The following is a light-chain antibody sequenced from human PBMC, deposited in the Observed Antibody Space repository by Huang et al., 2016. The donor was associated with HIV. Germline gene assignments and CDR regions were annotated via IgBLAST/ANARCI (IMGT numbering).Light chain of an antibody. CDR2: EAS. J-gene: IGKJ2*01. Sequence: DIQMTQSPSSLSASVGDRVTLTCQASQDISNYLNWYRQKPGKAPKLLIYEASNLETGVPSRFSGGGYGTDFTFTISSLQPEDIATYYCQQYDNLPRYTFGQGTKLEIK. CDR3: QQYDNLPRYT. V-gene: IGKV1-33*01. CDR1: QDISNY.